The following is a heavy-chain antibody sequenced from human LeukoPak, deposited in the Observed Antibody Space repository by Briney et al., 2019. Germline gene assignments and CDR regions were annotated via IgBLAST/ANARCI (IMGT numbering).Heavy chain of an antibody. Sequence: PGGSLRLSCEGSGFTFSSHWLHWVRQVPGKGPVWVAHVSSNGGTTKYADSVKGRFTVSRDNTKNTLYLFMHSLRPEDTAVYFCARSRENSDYVPFDHWGRGTLVTVSS. CDR3: ARSRENSDYVPFDH. CDR2: VSSNGGTT. CDR1: GFTFSSHW. V-gene: IGHV3-74*01. J-gene: IGHJ4*02. D-gene: IGHD4-11*01.